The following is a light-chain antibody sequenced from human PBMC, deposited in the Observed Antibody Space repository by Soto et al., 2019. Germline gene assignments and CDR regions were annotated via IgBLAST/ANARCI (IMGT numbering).Light chain of an antibody. CDR1: QSVPNSY. CDR3: QHYGSSPVS. CDR2: DAF. V-gene: IGKV3-20*01. J-gene: IGKJ4*01. Sequence: VLTQSPGTVSLSPGERATLSCRASQSVPNSYLDSYQQKPGQAPSLLIYDAFTRATGIPDRFSGSGFGADFTLTISRLEPEDFAMYYCQHYGSSPVSFGGGTKVEVK.